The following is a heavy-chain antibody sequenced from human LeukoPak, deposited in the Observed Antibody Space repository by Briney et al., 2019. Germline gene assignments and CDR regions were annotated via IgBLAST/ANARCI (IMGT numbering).Heavy chain of an antibody. J-gene: IGHJ6*03. Sequence: SETLSFTCAVYGGSFSGHYWSWIRQPPGKGLEWIGEINHSGSTNYNPSLKSRVTISVDTSKNQFSLKLSSVTAADSAVYYCARGVSGLAAAGTLYYYYYMDVWGKGTTVTVSS. CDR1: GGSFSGHY. CDR3: ARGVSGLAAAGTLYYYYYMDV. D-gene: IGHD6-13*01. CDR2: INHSGST. V-gene: IGHV4-34*01.